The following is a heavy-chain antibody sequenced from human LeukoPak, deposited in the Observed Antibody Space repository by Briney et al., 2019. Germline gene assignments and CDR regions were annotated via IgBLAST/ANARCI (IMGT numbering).Heavy chain of an antibody. CDR1: GYTFTSYY. V-gene: IGHV1-46*01. CDR2: INPSGGST. D-gene: IGHD3-22*01. Sequence: ASVKVSCKASGYTFTSYYMHWVRQAPGQGLEWMGIINPSGGSTSYAQKFQGRVTMTRDTSKSTAYMELNSLRSEDTAVYYCARLSDTPAYYYSSGYYHIRYWGQGTLLTVSS. CDR3: ARLSDTPAYYYSSGYYHIRY. J-gene: IGHJ4*02.